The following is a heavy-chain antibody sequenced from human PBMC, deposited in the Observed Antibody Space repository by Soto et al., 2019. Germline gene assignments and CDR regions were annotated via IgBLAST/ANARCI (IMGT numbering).Heavy chain of an antibody. Sequence: GASVKVSCKASGYTFTGYFVNWVRQAPGQGLEWMGWINPNSGGTDYAQKFQDRVTMTRDTSISTVYLELSRLRADDTAVYYCARGHRVRLPRMNNWFDPWGQGTLVTVSS. V-gene: IGHV1-2*02. CDR1: GYTFTGYF. D-gene: IGHD2-15*01. J-gene: IGHJ5*02. CDR3: ARGHRVRLPRMNNWFDP. CDR2: INPNSGGT.